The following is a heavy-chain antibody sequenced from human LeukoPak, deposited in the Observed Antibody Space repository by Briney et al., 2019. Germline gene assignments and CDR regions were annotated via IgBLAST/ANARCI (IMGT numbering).Heavy chain of an antibody. CDR3: ARHLVGATGTGPFDY. D-gene: IGHD1-26*01. CDR2: IYYSGST. CDR1: GGSISGYY. Sequence: SKTLSLTCTVSGGSISGYYWSWIRQPPGKGLEWIGYIYYSGSTNYNPSLKSRVTVSVDTSKNQFSLKLSSVTAADTAVYYCARHLVGATGTGPFDYWGQGTLVTVSS. V-gene: IGHV4-59*08. J-gene: IGHJ4*02.